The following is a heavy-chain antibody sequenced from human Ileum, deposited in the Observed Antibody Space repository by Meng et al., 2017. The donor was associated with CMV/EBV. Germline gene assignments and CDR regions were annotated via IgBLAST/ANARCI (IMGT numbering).Heavy chain of an antibody. CDR1: GFTFSNYA. CDR2: IYSGDNRT. V-gene: IGHV3-23*03. J-gene: IGHJ5*02. Sequence: GESLKISCVASGFTFSNYAMSWVRQAPGKGLEWVSVIYSGDNRTYYGDSVRGRFTISRDNSKYTLYLQMNSLRVEDTAVYYCVKDDNGYTGEGGSWGQGTLVTVSS. D-gene: IGHD5-18*01. CDR3: VKDDNGYTGEGGS.